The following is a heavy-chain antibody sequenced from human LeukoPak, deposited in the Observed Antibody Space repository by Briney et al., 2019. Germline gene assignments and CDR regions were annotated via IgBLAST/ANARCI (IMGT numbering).Heavy chain of an antibody. D-gene: IGHD2-21*02. V-gene: IGHV5-51*01. Sequence: GESLKISCKGSGYSFTSYWIGWVRQRPGKGLEWMGIIYPGDSDTRYSPSFQGQVTISADKSISTAYLQWSSLKASDTAMYYCARQKYCGGDCYWDPFDYWGQGTLVTVSS. CDR3: ARQKYCGGDCYWDPFDY. CDR1: GYSFTSYW. J-gene: IGHJ4*02. CDR2: IYPGDSDT.